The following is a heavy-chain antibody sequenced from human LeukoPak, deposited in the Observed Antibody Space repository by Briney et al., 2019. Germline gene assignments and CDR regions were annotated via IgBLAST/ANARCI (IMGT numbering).Heavy chain of an antibody. J-gene: IGHJ4*02. CDR2: ISSSSSSK. CDR1: GFTFSNYS. CDR3: AKGAVSAIVVATILDD. Sequence: GGSLRLSCAASGFTFSNYSMNWVRQAPGKGLEWVSFISSSSSSKYYTDSVKGRFTISRDNSKNTVYLQMNSLRAEDPAVYYCAKGAVSAIVVATILDDWGQGTLVTVSS. V-gene: IGHV3-48*01. D-gene: IGHD1-26*01.